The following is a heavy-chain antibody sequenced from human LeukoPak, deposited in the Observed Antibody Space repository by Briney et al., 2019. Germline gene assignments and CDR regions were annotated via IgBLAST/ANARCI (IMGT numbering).Heavy chain of an antibody. CDR1: GGSFSGYY. J-gene: IGHJ4*02. V-gene: IGHV4-34*01. Sequence: SETLSLTCAVYGGSFSGYYWSWIRQPPGKGLEWIGEINHSGSTNYNPSLKSRATISVDTSKNQFSLKLSSVTAADTAVYYCARVKDHYFDYWGQGTLVTVSS. CDR3: ARVKDHYFDY. CDR2: INHSGST.